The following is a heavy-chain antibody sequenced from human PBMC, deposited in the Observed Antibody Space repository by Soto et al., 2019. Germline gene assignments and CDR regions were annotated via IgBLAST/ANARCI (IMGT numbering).Heavy chain of an antibody. D-gene: IGHD3-3*01. CDR2: IHHSGST. CDR1: GGSFDAYY. CDR3: ARGVDSWSGYLF. Sequence: SETLSLTCALYGGSFDAYYWRWIRQSPGEGLECIGEIHHSGSTKYNPSLKSRVSLSVDTSPKKFSLKMTSMTAADRGVYVFARGVDSWSGYLFWGQGTPVTVSS. V-gene: IGHV4-34*01. J-gene: IGHJ4*02.